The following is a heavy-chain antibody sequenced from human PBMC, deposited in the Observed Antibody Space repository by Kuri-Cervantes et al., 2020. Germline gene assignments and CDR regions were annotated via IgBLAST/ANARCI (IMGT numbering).Heavy chain of an antibody. CDR2: INSDGSST. CDR3: AREGSYYYDSSGYGDY. CDR1: GFTFSSYW. V-gene: IGHV3-74*01. Sequence: LSLTCAASGFTFSSYWMHWVRQAPGKGLVWVSRINSDGSSTSYADSVKGRFTISRDNAKNTLYLQMNSLRAEDKAVYYCAREGSYYYDSSGYGDYWGQGTLVTVSS. D-gene: IGHD3-22*01. J-gene: IGHJ4*02.